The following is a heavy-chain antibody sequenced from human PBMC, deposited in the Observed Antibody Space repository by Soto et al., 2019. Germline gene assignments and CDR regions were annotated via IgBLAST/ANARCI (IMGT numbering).Heavy chain of an antibody. CDR2: INPRGGGT. V-gene: IGHV1-46*02. D-gene: IGHD5-12*01. CDR3: ARGEYSAYVY. Sequence: HVHLVQSGAEVKIPGASVKVSCKTSGYPFNDYYMHWVRLAPGQGLEWMGMINPRGGGTSYPHKYQGRVTMTRDTSTSTVYMELTSLRSEDTAVYYCARGEYSAYVYWGQGTVVTVSS. J-gene: IGHJ4*02. CDR1: GYPFNDYY.